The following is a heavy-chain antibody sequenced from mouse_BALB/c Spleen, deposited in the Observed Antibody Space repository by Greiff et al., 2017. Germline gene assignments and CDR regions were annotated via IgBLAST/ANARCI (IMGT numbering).Heavy chain of an antibody. V-gene: IGHV5-6-3*01. CDR1: GFTFSSYG. J-gene: IGHJ2*01. CDR2: INSNGGST. Sequence: EVKLVESGGGLVQPGGSLKLSCAASGFTFSSYGMSWVRQTPDKRLELVATINSNGGSTYYPDSVKGRFTISRDNAKNTLYLQMSSLKSEDTAMYYCARDYYGYVDYWGQGTTLTFSS. D-gene: IGHD1-1*01. CDR3: ARDYYGYVDY.